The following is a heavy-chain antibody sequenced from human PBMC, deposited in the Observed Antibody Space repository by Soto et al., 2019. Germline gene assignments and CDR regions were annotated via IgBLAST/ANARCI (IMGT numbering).Heavy chain of an antibody. Sequence: QVQLVQSGAEVKKPGSSVRVSCKASGGTFGNHAISWVRHAPGQGLEWLGGIIPVLGVWDNAQNFQGRGTMNGDASKRTAYMDRNSLKSESTAINYCGREAGYTYGYVFDYWGQGTLVTVSS. CDR2: IIPVLGVW. CDR1: GGTFGNHA. J-gene: IGHJ4*02. D-gene: IGHD5-18*01. CDR3: GREAGYTYGYVFDY. V-gene: IGHV1-69*01.